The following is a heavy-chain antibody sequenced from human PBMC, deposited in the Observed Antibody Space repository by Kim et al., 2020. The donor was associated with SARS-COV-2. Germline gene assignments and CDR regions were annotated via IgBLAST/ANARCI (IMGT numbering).Heavy chain of an antibody. J-gene: IGHJ3*02. CDR1: GGSISSSSYY. D-gene: IGHD3-22*01. CDR2: IYYSGST. V-gene: IGHV4-39*01. Sequence: SETLSLTCTVSGGSISSSSYYWGWIRQPPGKGLEWIGSIYYSGSTYYNPSLKSRVTISVDTSKNQFSLKQSSVTAADTAVYYCARPYDSSGYYHAFDIWGQGTMVTVSS. CDR3: ARPYDSSGYYHAFDI.